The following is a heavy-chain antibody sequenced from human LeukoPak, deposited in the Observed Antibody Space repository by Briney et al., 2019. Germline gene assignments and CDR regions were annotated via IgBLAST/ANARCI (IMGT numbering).Heavy chain of an antibody. D-gene: IGHD1-26*01. CDR3: ARDLDYSGSYSNAFDI. Sequence: GSSVKVSCKASGGTFSSYAISWVRQAPEQGLEWMGGITPIFGKANYAQKFQGRVTITADESTSTAYMELSSLRSEDTAVYYCARDLDYSGSYSNAFDIWGQGTMVTVSS. V-gene: IGHV1-69*01. CDR2: ITPIFGKA. J-gene: IGHJ3*02. CDR1: GGTFSSYA.